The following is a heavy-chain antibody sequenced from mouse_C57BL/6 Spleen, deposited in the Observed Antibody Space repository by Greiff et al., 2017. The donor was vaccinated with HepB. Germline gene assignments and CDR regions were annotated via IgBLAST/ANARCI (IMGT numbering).Heavy chain of an antibody. V-gene: IGHV1-64*01. J-gene: IGHJ2*01. CDR1: GYTFTSYW. Sequence: QVQLQQPGAELVKPGASVKLSCKASGYTFTSYWMHWVKQRPGQGLEWIGMIHPNSGSTNYNEKFKSKATLTVDKSSSTAYLQLSSMTSEDSAVYYYARRRDDYDENYFDYWGQGTTLTVSS. CDR2: IHPNSGST. CDR3: ARRRDDYDENYFDY. D-gene: IGHD2-4*01.